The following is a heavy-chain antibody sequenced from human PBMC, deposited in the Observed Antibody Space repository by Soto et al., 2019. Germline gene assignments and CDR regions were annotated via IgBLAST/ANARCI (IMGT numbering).Heavy chain of an antibody. J-gene: IGHJ6*02. V-gene: IGHV5-10-1*01. CDR1: GYSFTSYC. D-gene: IGHD6-6*01. CDR2: IDPSDSYT. CDR3: ARRQLRGYYYYGMDV. Sequence: GESLKISCKGSGYSFTSYCISGVRQMPGKGLEWMGRIDPSDSYTNYSPSFQGHVTISADKSISTAYLQWSSLKASDTAMYYCARRQLRGYYYYGMDVWGQGTTVTVSS.